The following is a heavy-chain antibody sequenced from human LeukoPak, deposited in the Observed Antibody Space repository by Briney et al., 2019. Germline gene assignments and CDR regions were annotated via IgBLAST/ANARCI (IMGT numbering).Heavy chain of an antibody. CDR2: INPNSGGT. CDR1: GYTFTGYY. J-gene: IGHJ4*02. D-gene: IGHD2-2*01. V-gene: IGHV1-2*02. CDR3: ARDLDIVVVPAAIGY. Sequence: ASVKVSCKASGYTFTGYYMHWVRQAPGQGLEWMGWINPNSGGTNYAQKFQGRVTMTRDTSISTAYMELSRLRSDDTAVYYCARDLDIVVVPAAIGYWGQATLVTVSS.